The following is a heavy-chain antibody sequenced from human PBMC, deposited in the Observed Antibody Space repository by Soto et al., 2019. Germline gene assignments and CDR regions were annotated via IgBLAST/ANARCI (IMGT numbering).Heavy chain of an antibody. V-gene: IGHV3-30*18. CDR2: IAFDGNYK. Sequence: QVQLVESGGGVVQPGSSLRLSCVASGFMFSDYGMHWVRQTPGRGLEWVAVIAFDGNYKYYAKSVKGRFTFARDNSKKTLSLQMNSLRVEDTAVYYCAKGVEANWGFYYGMDVWGQGTTVTVSS. CDR1: GFMFSDYG. J-gene: IGHJ6*02. D-gene: IGHD7-27*01. CDR3: AKGVEANWGFYYGMDV.